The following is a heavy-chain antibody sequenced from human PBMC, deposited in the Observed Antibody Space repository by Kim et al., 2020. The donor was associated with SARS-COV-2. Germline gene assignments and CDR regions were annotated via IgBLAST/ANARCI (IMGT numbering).Heavy chain of an antibody. J-gene: IGHJ3*02. CDR1: GGSISSGGYY. CDR3: ARGDTIFGVVINAFDI. CDR2: IYYSGST. V-gene: IGHV4-31*03. D-gene: IGHD3-3*01. Sequence: SETLSLTCTVSGGSISSGGYYWSWIRQHPGKGLEWIGYIYYSGSTYYNPSLKSRVTISVDTSKNQFSLKLSSVTAADKAVYYCARGDTIFGVVINAFDIWGQGTMV.